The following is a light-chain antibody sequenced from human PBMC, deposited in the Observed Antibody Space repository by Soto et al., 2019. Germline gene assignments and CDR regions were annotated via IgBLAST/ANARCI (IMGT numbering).Light chain of an antibody. CDR1: QGIRSA. CDR2: DAS. V-gene: IGKV1D-13*01. CDR3: RQFNNYPFT. J-gene: IGKJ3*01. Sequence: AIQLTPSPSSLSASVGDRVTITCRASQGIRSALAWYQQKPGKAPKLLIYDASSLERGVPSRFSGSGSGTDFTLTISSLQPDDFATYFCRQFNNYPFTFGPGTKVDSK.